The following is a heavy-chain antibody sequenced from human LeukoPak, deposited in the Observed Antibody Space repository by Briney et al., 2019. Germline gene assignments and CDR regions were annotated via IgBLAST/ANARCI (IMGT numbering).Heavy chain of an antibody. CDR3: ARVRQLGSGSYDY. J-gene: IGHJ4*02. Sequence: SETLSLTCTVSGGSISSYYWSWMRQPPGKGLEWSGYIYYSGSTNYNPSLKSRVTISVDTSRNQFSLKLSSVTAADTAVYYCARVRQLGSGSYDYWGQGALVTVSS. CDR2: IYYSGST. CDR1: GGSISSYY. V-gene: IGHV4-59*01. D-gene: IGHD3-10*01.